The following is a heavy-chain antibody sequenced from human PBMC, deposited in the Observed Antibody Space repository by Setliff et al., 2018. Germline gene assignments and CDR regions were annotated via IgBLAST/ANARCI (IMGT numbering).Heavy chain of an antibody. D-gene: IGHD2-2*02. CDR2: IKGKNDGLAT. CDR3: TTDRAACSGSSCYNGFDV. CDR1: GFTFSTAW. Sequence: GGSLRLSCAASGFTFSTAWMNWVRQAPGKGLEWVGRIKGKNDGLATDYAAPVKGRFTISRDDSKNTPYLQMSSLKTEDTAMYYCTTDRAACSGSSCYNGFDVWGQGTMVTVSS. J-gene: IGHJ3*01. V-gene: IGHV3-15*07.